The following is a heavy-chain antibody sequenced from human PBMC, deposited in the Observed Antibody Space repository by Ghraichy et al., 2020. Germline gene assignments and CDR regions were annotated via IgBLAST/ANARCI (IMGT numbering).Heavy chain of an antibody. D-gene: IGHD2-2*01. J-gene: IGHJ6*02. Sequence: SLNISCAASGFTFDDYAMHWVRQAPGKGLEWVSGISWNSGSIGYADSVKGRFTISRDNAKNSLYLQMNSLRAEDTALYYCAGSSTSCSKFCYYYGMDVWGQGTTVTVSS. V-gene: IGHV3-9*01. CDR1: GFTFDDYA. CDR3: AGSSTSCSKFCYYYGMDV. CDR2: ISWNSGSI.